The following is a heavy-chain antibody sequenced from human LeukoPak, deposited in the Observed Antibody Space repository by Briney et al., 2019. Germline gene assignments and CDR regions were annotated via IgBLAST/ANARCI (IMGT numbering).Heavy chain of an antibody. V-gene: IGHV4-34*01. Sequence: PSETLSLTCAVYGGSFSGYYWSWIRQPPGKGLEWIGEINHSGSTNYKPSLKSRVTISVDTSKNQFSLKLSSVTAADTAVYYCARSQQLVPYAFDIWGQGTMVTVSS. CDR1: GGSFSGYY. CDR2: INHSGST. CDR3: ARSQQLVPYAFDI. D-gene: IGHD6-13*01. J-gene: IGHJ3*02.